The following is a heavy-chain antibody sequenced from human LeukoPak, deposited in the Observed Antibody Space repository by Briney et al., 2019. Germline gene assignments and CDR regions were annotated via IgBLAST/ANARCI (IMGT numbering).Heavy chain of an antibody. CDR2: IYYSGST. CDR1: GGPISSGGYY. D-gene: IGHD3-3*01. CDR3: ARIYDFWSGLPDY. V-gene: IGHV4-31*03. Sequence: PSQTLSLTCTVSGGPISSGGYYWSWIRQHPGKGLEWIGYIYYSGSTYYNPSLKSRVTISVDTSKNQFSLKLSSVTAADTAVYYCARIYDFWSGLPDYWGQGTLATVSS. J-gene: IGHJ4*02.